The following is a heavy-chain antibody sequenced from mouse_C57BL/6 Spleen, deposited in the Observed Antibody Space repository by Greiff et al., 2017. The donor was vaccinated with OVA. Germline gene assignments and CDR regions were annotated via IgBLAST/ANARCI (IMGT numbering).Heavy chain of an antibody. CDR2: INYDGSST. D-gene: IGHD3-2*02. J-gene: IGHJ2*01. Sequence: EVQRVESEGGLVQPGSSMKLSCTASGFTFSDYYMAWVRQVPEKGLEWVANINYDGSSTYYLDSLKSRFIISRDNAKNILYLQMSSLKSEDTATYYCARTDSSGHYFDYWGQGTTLTVSS. CDR3: ARTDSSGHYFDY. CDR1: GFTFSDYY. V-gene: IGHV5-16*01.